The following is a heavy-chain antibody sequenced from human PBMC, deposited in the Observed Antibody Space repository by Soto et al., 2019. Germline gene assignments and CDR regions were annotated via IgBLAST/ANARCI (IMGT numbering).Heavy chain of an antibody. J-gene: IGHJ3*02. CDR3: ATDHSGSNADAFDI. CDR2: ISYDGSNK. Sequence: GESLKISCAASGFTFSSYAMHWVRQAPGKGLEWVAVISYDGSNKYYADSVKGRFTISRDNSKNTLYLQMNSLRAEDTAVYYCATDHSGSNADAFDIWGQGTMVTVSS. V-gene: IGHV3-30-3*01. CDR1: GFTFSSYA. D-gene: IGHD1-26*01.